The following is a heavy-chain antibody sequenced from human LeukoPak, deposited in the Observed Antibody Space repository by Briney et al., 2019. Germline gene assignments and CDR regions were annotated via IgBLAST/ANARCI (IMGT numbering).Heavy chain of an antibody. J-gene: IGHJ4*02. D-gene: IGHD3-22*01. V-gene: IGHV4-59*01. CDR3: ARSPYYYDSSGSFDY. CDR1: GGSISSYY. Sequence: SETLSLTCTVSGGSISSYYWSWIRQPPGKGLEWIGYIYYSGSTHYNPYLKSRVTIAVDSSKIQFSLKLSSVTAADTAVYYCARSPYYYDSSGSFDYWGQGTLVTVSS. CDR2: IYYSGST.